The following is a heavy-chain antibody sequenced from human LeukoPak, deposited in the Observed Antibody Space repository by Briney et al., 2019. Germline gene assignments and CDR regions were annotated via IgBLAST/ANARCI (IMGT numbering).Heavy chain of an antibody. V-gene: IGHV3-30*02. CDR3: AKGFAGGTWLQDTSFDL. Sequence: GGSLRLSCTASGYKFSRYAMHWARPDPGKGLERVAFIRSDGSNKNSADSVKGRFTVSRDNSKNTLYLQMSSLRAEDTAVYFCAKGFAGGTWLQDTSFDLWGQGTMVTVSS. J-gene: IGHJ3*01. D-gene: IGHD5-24*01. CDR1: GYKFSRYA. CDR2: IRSDGSNK.